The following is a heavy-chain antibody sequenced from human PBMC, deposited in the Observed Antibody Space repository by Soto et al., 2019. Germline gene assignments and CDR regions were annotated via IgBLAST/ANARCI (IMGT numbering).Heavy chain of an antibody. CDR2: ISSNGGST. V-gene: IGHV3-64*01. J-gene: IGHJ4*02. D-gene: IGHD6-13*01. Sequence: EVQLVESGGGLVQPGGSLRLSCAASGSTFSSYAMHWVRQAPGKGLEYVSAISSNGGSTYYANSVKGRFTISRDNSKNTLYLQMGSLRAEDMAVYYCARGQLGTPLDYWGQGTLVTVSS. CDR1: GSTFSSYA. CDR3: ARGQLGTPLDY.